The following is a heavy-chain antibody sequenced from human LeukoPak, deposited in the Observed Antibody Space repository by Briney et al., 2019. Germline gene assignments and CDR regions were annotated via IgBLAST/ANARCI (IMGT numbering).Heavy chain of an antibody. J-gene: IGHJ4*02. Sequence: PGGSLRLSCAASGFTFSSYAMSWVRQAPGKGLEWVSVISGSGGSTYYADSVKGRFTISRDNSKNTLYLQMNSLRAEDTAIFYCAKHQGYTGYDSSDSWGQGTLVTVSS. D-gene: IGHD5-12*01. V-gene: IGHV3-23*01. CDR3: AKHQGYTGYDSSDS. CDR1: GFTFSSYA. CDR2: ISGSGGST.